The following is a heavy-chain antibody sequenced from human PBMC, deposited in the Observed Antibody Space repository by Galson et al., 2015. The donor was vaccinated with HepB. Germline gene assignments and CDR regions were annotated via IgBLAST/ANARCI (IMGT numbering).Heavy chain of an antibody. CDR3: ARGFSSSWAYFDY. V-gene: IGHV4-31*03. Sequence: TLSLTCTVSGGSISSGGYYWSWIRQHPGKGLEWIGYIYYSGSTYYNPSLKSRVTISVDTSKNQFSLKLSSVTAADTAVYYCARGFSSSWAYFDYWGQGTLVTVSS. J-gene: IGHJ4*02. CDR1: GGSISSGGYY. D-gene: IGHD6-13*01. CDR2: IYYSGST.